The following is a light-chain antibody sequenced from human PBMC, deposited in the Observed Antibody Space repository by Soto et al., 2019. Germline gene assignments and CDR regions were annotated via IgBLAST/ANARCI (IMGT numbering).Light chain of an antibody. Sequence: QSALTQPASVSGSPGQSITMSCTGTSSDVGGYDYVSWYQQHPGEVPKLIIFEVSSRPAWISNRFSASKSDNTASLTISGLQAEDEADYYCSSYTTSSSYVFGTGTKLTVL. CDR1: SSDVGGYDY. V-gene: IGLV2-14*01. CDR2: EVS. J-gene: IGLJ1*01. CDR3: SSYTTSSSYV.